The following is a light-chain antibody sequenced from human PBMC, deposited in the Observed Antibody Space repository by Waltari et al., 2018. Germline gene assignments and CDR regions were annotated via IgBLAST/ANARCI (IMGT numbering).Light chain of an antibody. J-gene: IGKJ2*01. CDR1: QSIARN. CDR2: GAS. Sequence: EVLMTQSPATLSVSPGERATLSCRASQSIARNLAWYQQKPGQAARPLIYGASTRATGVPDRFSGSGYGTEFTLTISSLQSEDFAVYYCQQYNNWRTFGQGTKVEIK. V-gene: IGKV3-15*01. CDR3: QQYNNWRT.